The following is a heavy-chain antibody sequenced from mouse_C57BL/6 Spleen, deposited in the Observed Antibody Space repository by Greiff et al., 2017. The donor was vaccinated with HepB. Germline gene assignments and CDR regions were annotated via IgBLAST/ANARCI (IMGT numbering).Heavy chain of an antibody. CDR3: ARDRATMIFDY. CDR1: GFTFSSYA. V-gene: IGHV5-4*01. CDR2: ISDGGSYT. Sequence: EVKLMESGGGLVKPGGSLKLSCAASGFTFSSYAMSWVRQTPEKRLEWVATISDGGSYTYYPDNLKGRFTISRDNAKNNLYLQMSHLKSEDTAMYYCARDRATMIFDYWGQGTTLTVSS. D-gene: IGHD2-4*01. J-gene: IGHJ2*01.